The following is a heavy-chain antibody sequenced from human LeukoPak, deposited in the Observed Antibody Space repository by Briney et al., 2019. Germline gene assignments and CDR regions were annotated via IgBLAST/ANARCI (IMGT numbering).Heavy chain of an antibody. CDR1: GYSISSGYY. Sequence: SETLSLTCTVSGYSISSGYYWGWIRQPPGKGLEWIGSIYHSGSTYHNPSLKSRVTMSVDTSRNQFSLRLNSVTAADTAVYYCAREVSDYDILTGWIDYWGQGALVSVSS. D-gene: IGHD3-9*01. CDR3: AREVSDYDILTGWIDY. V-gene: IGHV4-38-2*02. CDR2: IYHSGST. J-gene: IGHJ4*02.